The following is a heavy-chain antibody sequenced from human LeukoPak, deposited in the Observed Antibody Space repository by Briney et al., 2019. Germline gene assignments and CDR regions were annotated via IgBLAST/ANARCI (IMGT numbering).Heavy chain of an antibody. D-gene: IGHD5-24*01. V-gene: IGHV4-39*01. Sequence: SETLSLTCTVSGVSISSSNNFWGWIRQPPGKGLEWIGSVHYSGTTYYIPSLKSRVTISVDTSKNQFSLKLSSVAAADTAVYYCARHEEEDGYNAKTFGYWGQGTLVTVSS. CDR3: ARHEEEDGYNAKTFGY. CDR2: VHYSGTT. CDR1: GVSISSSNNF. J-gene: IGHJ4*02.